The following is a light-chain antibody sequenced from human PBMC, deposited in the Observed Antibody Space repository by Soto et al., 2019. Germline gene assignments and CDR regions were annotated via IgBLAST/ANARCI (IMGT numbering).Light chain of an antibody. V-gene: IGLV2-23*02. Sequence: QSVLTQPASVSGSPEQSITISCTGTSSDVGSYNLVSWYQQHPGKAPKVMIYEATKRPSGVSNRFSGSKSGNTASLTISGIQAEDEADYYCCAYAGSDTVVFGGGTKLTVL. CDR3: CAYAGSDTVV. CDR1: SSDVGSYNL. J-gene: IGLJ3*02. CDR2: EAT.